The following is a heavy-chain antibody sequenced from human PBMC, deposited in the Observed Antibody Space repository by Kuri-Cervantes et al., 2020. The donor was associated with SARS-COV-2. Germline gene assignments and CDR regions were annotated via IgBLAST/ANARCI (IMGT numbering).Heavy chain of an antibody. CDR2: ISGSGGST. CDR3: AKGWYYDFWSGYGAFDY. V-gene: IGHV3-23*01. Sequence: GESLKISCAASGFTFSSYAMNWVRQAPGKGLEWVSAISGSGGSTYYADSVKGRFTISRDNSKNTLYLQMNSLRAEDTAVYYCAKGWYYDFWSGYGAFDYWGQGTLVTVSS. CDR1: GFTFSSYA. J-gene: IGHJ4*02. D-gene: IGHD3-3*01.